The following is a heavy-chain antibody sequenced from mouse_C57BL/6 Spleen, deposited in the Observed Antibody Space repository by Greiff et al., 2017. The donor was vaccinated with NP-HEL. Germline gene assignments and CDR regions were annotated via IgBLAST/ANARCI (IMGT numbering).Heavy chain of an antibody. CDR1: GYTFTSYW. CDR3: ARYAYDYAMDY. Sequence: QVQLQQPGAELVRPGSSVKLSCKASGYTFTSYWMHWVKQRPIQGLEWIGNIDPSDSETHYNQKFKDKATLTVDKSSSTAYMQLSSLTSEDSAVYYCARYAYDYAMDYWGQGTSVTVSS. J-gene: IGHJ4*01. D-gene: IGHD2-3*01. CDR2: IDPSDSET. V-gene: IGHV1-52*01.